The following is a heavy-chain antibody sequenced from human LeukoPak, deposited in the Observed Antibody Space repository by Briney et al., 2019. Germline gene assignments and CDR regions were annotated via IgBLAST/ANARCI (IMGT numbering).Heavy chain of an antibody. CDR1: GYTFTSYD. D-gene: IGHD2-2*01. V-gene: IGHV1-2*02. J-gene: IGHJ4*02. Sequence: HEASVKVSCKASGYTFTSYDINWVRQATGQGLEWMGWINPNSGGTNYAQKFQGRVTMTRDTSISTAYMELSRLRSDDTTVYYCARVSWVYCSSTSCNDFDYWGQGTLVTVSS. CDR3: ARVSWVYCSSTSCNDFDY. CDR2: INPNSGGT.